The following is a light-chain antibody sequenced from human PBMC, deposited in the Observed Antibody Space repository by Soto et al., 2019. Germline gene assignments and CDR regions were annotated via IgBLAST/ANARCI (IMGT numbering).Light chain of an antibody. Sequence: EIVMTQSPATLSASPGEGATLSCKAGQNVHNNLAWYQQRPGQPPRLLIYDASTRATGISARFSGSGYGTELTLTISSLQSEDFAVYFCQQCRNWPLTFGGGTKVDIK. J-gene: IGKJ4*01. CDR2: DAS. CDR3: QQCRNWPLT. V-gene: IGKV3-15*01. CDR1: QNVHNN.